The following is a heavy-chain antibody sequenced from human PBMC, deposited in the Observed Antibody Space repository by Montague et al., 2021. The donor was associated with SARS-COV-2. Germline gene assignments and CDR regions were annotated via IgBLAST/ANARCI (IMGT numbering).Heavy chain of an antibody. J-gene: IGHJ6*03. CDR3: ARQLPSFCATNKCYPYYLDG. Sequence: SETLSLTCTVSGGSISSPDYYWVWIRRSPGKGLEWIGSISYTGRTYYNPSLRSRVSFAMDTSKNPFSLSLRSVTVADTAVYFCARQLPSFCATNKCYPYYLDGWGQGAMVTVSS. CDR2: ISYTGRT. CDR1: GGSISSPDYY. V-gene: IGHV4-39*01. D-gene: IGHD1-26*01.